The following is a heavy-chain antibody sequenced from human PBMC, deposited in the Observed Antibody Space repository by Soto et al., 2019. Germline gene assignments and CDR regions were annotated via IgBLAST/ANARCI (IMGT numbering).Heavy chain of an antibody. V-gene: IGHV4-31*03. CDR2: IYYSGST. Sequence: SETLSLTCTVSGGSISSGGYYWSWIRQHPGKGLEWIGYIYYSGSTYYNPSLKSRVTISVDTSKNQFSLKLSSVTAADTAVYYCARDKAKTIFGVVTSLDYYDGMDVWGQGTTVTVSS. CDR1: GGSISSGGYY. D-gene: IGHD3-3*01. CDR3: ARDKAKTIFGVVTSLDYYDGMDV. J-gene: IGHJ6*02.